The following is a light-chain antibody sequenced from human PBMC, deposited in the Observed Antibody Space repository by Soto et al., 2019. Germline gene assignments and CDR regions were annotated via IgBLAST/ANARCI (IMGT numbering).Light chain of an antibody. CDR2: DAS. J-gene: IGKJ2*01. V-gene: IGKV3-15*01. Sequence: EIVMTQSPATLSVSPGDRAALSCRASQSVGTNFAWYQQKPGQAPRLLIYDASSRATGGPTRFSGSGSGTEFTLTISSLQSEDFAVYYCQQYYNWPPKYTFGQGTKLEIK. CDR3: QQYYNWPPKYT. CDR1: QSVGTN.